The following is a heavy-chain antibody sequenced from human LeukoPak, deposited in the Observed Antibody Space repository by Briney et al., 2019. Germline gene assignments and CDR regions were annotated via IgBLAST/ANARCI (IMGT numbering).Heavy chain of an antibody. CDR2: ITNYGDAT. D-gene: IGHD5-24*01. J-gene: IGHJ4*02. CDR3: VKDTRDTRDDY. V-gene: IGHV3-64D*06. Sequence: PGGSLRLSCSASGFILTDYTIHWVRQAPGKGLEYVSAITNYGDATYYADSVKGRFTISRDNSKNTVWLQMSSLRPEDTAVYYYVKDTRDTRDDYWGQGTLVTVSS. CDR1: GFILTDYT.